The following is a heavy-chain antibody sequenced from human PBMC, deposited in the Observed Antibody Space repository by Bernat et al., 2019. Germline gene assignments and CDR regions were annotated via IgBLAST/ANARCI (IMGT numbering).Heavy chain of an antibody. CDR2: ISGSGGST. CDR3: AKDVSGIWFREIGAFDI. CDR1: GFTFSSYA. V-gene: IGHV3-23*01. J-gene: IGHJ3*02. D-gene: IGHD3-10*01. Sequence: EVQLLESGGGLVQPGGSLRLSCAASGFTFSSYAMSWVRQAPGKGLEWVSAISGSGGSTYYADSVKGRFTISRDNSKNTLYLQMNSLRAEDTAVYYCAKDVSGIWFREIGAFDIWGQGTMVTVSS.